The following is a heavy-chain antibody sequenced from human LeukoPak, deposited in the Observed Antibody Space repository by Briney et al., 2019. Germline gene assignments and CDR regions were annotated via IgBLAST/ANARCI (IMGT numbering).Heavy chain of an antibody. CDR3: ARDHSNWNYAPDF. CDR1: GYTFTRYG. Sequence: ASVKVSCKASGYTFTRYGISWVRQAPGQGLQWLGWISASNGNTNYAQKFRDRVTMSTDTSTGTAYLDVWSLTSDDTAVYYCARDHSNWNYAPDFWGQGTLVIVSS. CDR2: ISASNGNT. D-gene: IGHD1-7*01. V-gene: IGHV1-18*01. J-gene: IGHJ4*02.